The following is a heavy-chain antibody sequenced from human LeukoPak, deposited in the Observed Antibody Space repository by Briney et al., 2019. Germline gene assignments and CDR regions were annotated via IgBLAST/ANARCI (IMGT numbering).Heavy chain of an antibody. CDR2: IKQDGSEK. J-gene: IGHJ4*02. D-gene: IGHD2-15*01. Sequence: GGSLRLSCAASGFPFSNFWMGWVRPAPEKGLAWVATIKQDGSEKYYVVSGKGRFAIFRDNAKNSMYLQKNSLKGEDTAVYDWARDRSGCSATRGGLDYWGQGTLVTVSS. CDR1: GFPFSNFW. V-gene: IGHV3-7*01. CDR3: ARDRSGCSATRGGLDY.